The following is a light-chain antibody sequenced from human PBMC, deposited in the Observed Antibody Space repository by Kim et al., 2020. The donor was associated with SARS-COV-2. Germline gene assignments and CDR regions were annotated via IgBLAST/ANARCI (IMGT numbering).Light chain of an antibody. V-gene: IGLV3-25*03. Sequence: SYELAQPPSVSVSPGQTAKISCSGDALAKQFAYWYQQKPGQAPVLVISKDSQRPSGIPERFSGSSSGTIVTLTISGVQAEDEADYYCQSSDSSFVV. CDR2: KDS. CDR1: ALAKQF. J-gene: IGLJ2*01. CDR3: QSSDSSFVV.